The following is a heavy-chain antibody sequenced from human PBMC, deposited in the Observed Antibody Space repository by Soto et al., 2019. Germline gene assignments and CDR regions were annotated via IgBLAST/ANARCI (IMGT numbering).Heavy chain of an antibody. D-gene: IGHD2-2*01. V-gene: IGHV1-2*02. CDR3: ARLSRVVPAAPLWY. CDR2: INPNSGGT. Sequence: GASVKVSCKASGYTFTGYFMHWVRQAPGQGLEWMGWINPNSGGTNYAQKFQGRVTMTRDTSISTAYMELSRLRSDDTAVYYCARLSRVVPAAPLWYWGQGTLVTVSS. CDR1: GYTFTGYF. J-gene: IGHJ4*02.